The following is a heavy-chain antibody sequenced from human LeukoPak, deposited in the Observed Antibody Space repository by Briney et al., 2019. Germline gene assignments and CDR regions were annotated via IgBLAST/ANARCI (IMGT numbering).Heavy chain of an antibody. CDR3: ARDRARTWYFDL. CDR2: IKQDGSEK. D-gene: IGHD1-26*01. J-gene: IGHJ2*01. V-gene: IGHV3-7*01. Sequence: PGGSLRLSCAASGFTFSNYWMSWVRQAPGKGLEWVANIKQDGSEKYYVDSVKGRFTISRDNAKSSLYLQMNSLRAEDTAVYYCARDRARTWYFDLWGRGTLVTVSS. CDR1: GFTFSNYW.